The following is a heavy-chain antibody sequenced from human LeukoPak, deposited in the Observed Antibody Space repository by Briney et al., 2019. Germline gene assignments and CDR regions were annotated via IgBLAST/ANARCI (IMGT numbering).Heavy chain of an antibody. J-gene: IGHJ6*03. Sequence: SQTLSLTCAISGDSVSSNSAAWNWIRQSPSRGLEWLGRTYYRSKWYNDYAVSVKSRITINPDTSKNQFSLQLNSVTPEDTAVYYCARGVDSSSGYYYYYMDVWGKGTTVTVSS. D-gene: IGHD6-6*01. V-gene: IGHV6-1*01. CDR3: ARGVDSSSGYYYYYMDV. CDR1: GDSVSSNSAA. CDR2: TYYRSKWYN.